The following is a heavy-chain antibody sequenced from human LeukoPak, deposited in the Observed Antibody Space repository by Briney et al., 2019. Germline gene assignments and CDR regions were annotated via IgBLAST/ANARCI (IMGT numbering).Heavy chain of an antibody. V-gene: IGHV1-46*01. Sequence: ASVKVSCKGSGYTFISYDINWVRQAPGQGLEWMGIINPSGGSTSYAQKFQGRVTMTRDTSTSTVYMELSSLRSEDTAVYYCASPSRYSSSWYTFDYWGQGTLVTVSS. J-gene: IGHJ4*02. CDR2: INPSGGST. D-gene: IGHD6-13*01. CDR1: GYTFISYD. CDR3: ASPSRYSSSWYTFDY.